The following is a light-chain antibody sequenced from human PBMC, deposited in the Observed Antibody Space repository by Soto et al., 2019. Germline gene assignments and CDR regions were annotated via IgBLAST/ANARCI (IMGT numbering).Light chain of an antibody. CDR1: QGISNY. CDR2: AAS. J-gene: IGKJ2*01. CDR3: QKYNSAPQYT. V-gene: IGKV1-27*01. Sequence: DIQMTQSPSSLSASVGDRVTITCRASQGISNYLAWYQQKPGKVPKLLIYAASTLQSGVPSRFSGGGSGTDFTLTISSLQPEDVATYYCQKYNSAPQYTFGQGTKLEIK.